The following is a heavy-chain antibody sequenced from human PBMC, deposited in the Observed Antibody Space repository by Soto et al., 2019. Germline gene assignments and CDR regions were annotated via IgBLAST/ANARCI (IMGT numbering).Heavy chain of an antibody. V-gene: IGHV3-23*01. CDR3: SKAPQTRNPDPPFTCGFDY. D-gene: IGHD2-21*01. Sequence: PGGSLRLSCAASGFTFSSYAMSWVRQAPGKGLEWVSAISGSGGSTYYADSVKGRFTISRDNSKNTLYLQMNSLRAEDTAVYYCSKAPQTRNPDPPFTCGFDYWGQGTLVTVSS. J-gene: IGHJ4*02. CDR2: ISGSGGST. CDR1: GFTFSSYA.